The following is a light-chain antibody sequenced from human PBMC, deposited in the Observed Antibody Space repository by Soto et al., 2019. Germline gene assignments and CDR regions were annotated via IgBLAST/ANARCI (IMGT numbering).Light chain of an antibody. CDR3: QQYDLLPWT. CDR1: QDITNF. V-gene: IGKV1-33*01. CDR2: AAS. J-gene: IGKJ1*01. Sequence: DVQLTQSPSSLSASVGDKVTITCQASQDITNFLNWYQQKPGKATKLLIYAASNLETGLPSRFSGGGSGTDFTFTISSLQPEDVATYFCQQYDLLPWTFGQGTLVEVK.